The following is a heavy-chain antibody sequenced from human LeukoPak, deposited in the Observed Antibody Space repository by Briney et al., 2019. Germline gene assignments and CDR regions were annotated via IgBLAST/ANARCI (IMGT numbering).Heavy chain of an antibody. J-gene: IGHJ4*02. V-gene: IGHV4-39*01. CDR3: ARLGRGEWLHTEYYFDY. CDR1: GGSISSSSYY. D-gene: IGHD5-12*01. Sequence: SETLSLTCTVSGGSISSSSYYWGWIRQPPGTGLEWLGSIYYSGSTYYNPPLKSRVTISVDTSKNQFSLKLSSVTAADTAVYYCARLGRGEWLHTEYYFDYWGQGTLVTVSS. CDR2: IYYSGST.